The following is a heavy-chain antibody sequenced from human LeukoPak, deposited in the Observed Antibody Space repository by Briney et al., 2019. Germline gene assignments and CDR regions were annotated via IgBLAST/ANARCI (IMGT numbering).Heavy chain of an antibody. CDR1: GYSFTSYW. D-gene: IGHD7-27*01. V-gene: IGHV5-51*01. J-gene: IGHJ3*02. CDR2: IYPGDSAT. CDR3: ARPQETGGDAFDI. Sequence: GESLKISCKGSGYSFTSYWIGWVRQMPGKGLEWMGIIYPGDSATRYSPSFQGQVTISADKSISTASLQWSSLKASDTAMYYCARPQETGGDAFDIWGQGTMVTVSS.